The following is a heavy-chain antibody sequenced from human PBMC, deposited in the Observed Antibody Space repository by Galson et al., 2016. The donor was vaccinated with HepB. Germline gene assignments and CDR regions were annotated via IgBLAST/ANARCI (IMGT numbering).Heavy chain of an antibody. V-gene: IGHV3-30*04. CDR3: ARGGTGRTAYYYYGMDV. CDR2: ITHDGSSK. J-gene: IGHJ6*02. Sequence: SLRLSCAASGFTFRYFSIHWVRQAPGQGLEWVTIITHDGSSKYYADSVKGRFTISRDNSKNTVNLQLNSLRTEDTAVYYCARGGTGRTAYYYYGMDVWGPGTTVTVSS. D-gene: IGHD1-1*01. CDR1: GFTFRYFS.